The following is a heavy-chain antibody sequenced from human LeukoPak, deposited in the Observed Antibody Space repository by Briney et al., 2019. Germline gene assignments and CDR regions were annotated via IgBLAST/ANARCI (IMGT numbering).Heavy chain of an antibody. CDR2: IYYSGST. J-gene: IGHJ6*03. V-gene: IGHV4-59*12. Sequence: PSETLSLTCTVSGGSISSYYWSWIRQPPGKGLEWIGYIYYSGSTNYNPSLKSRVTISVDTSKNQFSLKLSSVTAADTAVYYCARAPHLPDIVVVPAARDYYYYYMDVWGKGTTVTVSS. CDR1: GGSISSYY. CDR3: ARAPHLPDIVVVPAARDYYYYYMDV. D-gene: IGHD2-2*01.